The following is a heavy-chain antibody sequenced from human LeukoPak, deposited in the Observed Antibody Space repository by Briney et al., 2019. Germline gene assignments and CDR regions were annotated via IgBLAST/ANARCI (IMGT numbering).Heavy chain of an antibody. CDR2: INPSGGST. J-gene: IGHJ6*02. CDR1: GYTFTSYY. V-gene: IGHV1-46*01. CDR3: ARNPYQQLVHYYYYYGMDV. Sequence: ASVKVSCKASGYTFTSYYMHWVRQAPGQGLEWMGIINPSGGSTSYVQKFQGRVTMTRDTSTSTVYMELSSLRSEDTAVYYCARNPYQQLVHYYYYYGMDVWGQGTTVTVSS. D-gene: IGHD6-13*01.